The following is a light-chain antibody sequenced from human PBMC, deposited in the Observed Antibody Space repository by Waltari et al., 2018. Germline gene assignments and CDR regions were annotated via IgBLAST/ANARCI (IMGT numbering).Light chain of an antibody. Sequence: QSALTQPPSVSGSPGQSVTISCTGTSSDIGAYNRVSWYQQSPGTAPKLIISEVDSRPSGVPDRCPGSKSGNTASLTISGLQAEDEATYYCTSFTTSITLVFGGGTKVTVL. J-gene: IGLJ3*02. V-gene: IGLV2-18*02. CDR1: SSDIGAYNR. CDR2: EVD. CDR3: TSFTTSITLV.